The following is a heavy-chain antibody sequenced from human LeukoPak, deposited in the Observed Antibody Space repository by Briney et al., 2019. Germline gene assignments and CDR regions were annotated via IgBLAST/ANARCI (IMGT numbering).Heavy chain of an antibody. CDR1: GGSISSYY. V-gene: IGHV4-59*01. CDR3: ARGRRAAAGLYYFDY. J-gene: IGHJ4*02. Sequence: SETLSLTCTVSGGSISSYYWSWIRQPPGKGLEWIGYIYYSGSTNYNPSLKSRVTISVDTSKNQFSLKLSSVTVADTAVYYCARGRRAAAGLYYFDYWGQGTLVTVSS. D-gene: IGHD6-13*01. CDR2: IYYSGST.